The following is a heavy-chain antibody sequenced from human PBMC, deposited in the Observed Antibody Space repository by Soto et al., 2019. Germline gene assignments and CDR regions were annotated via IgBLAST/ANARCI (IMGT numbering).Heavy chain of an antibody. V-gene: IGHV4-34*01. J-gene: IGHJ4*02. CDR1: GGSFSGYY. CDR3: ARGYSPSVALSY. CDR2: INHSGST. D-gene: IGHD6-19*01. Sequence: QVQLQQWGAGLLKPSEPLSLTCAVYGGSFSGYYWSWIRQPPGKGLEWIGEINHSGSTNYNPSLKRRVTISVDTSKNQFSLKLSSVTAADTAVYYCARGYSPSVALSYWGQGTLVTVSS.